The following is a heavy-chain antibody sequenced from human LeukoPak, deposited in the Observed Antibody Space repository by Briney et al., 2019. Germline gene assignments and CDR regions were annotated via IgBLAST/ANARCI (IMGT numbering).Heavy chain of an antibody. CDR3: ASTRRYSGYDYDY. D-gene: IGHD5-12*01. CDR2: ISSSSSYT. J-gene: IGHJ4*02. V-gene: IGHV3-11*03. Sequence: KPGGSLRLSCAASGFTFSDYYMSWIPQAPGKGLEWVSYISSSSSYTNYADSVKGRFTISRDNPKNSLYLQMNSLRAEDTAVYYCASTRRYSGYDYDYWGQGTLVTVSS. CDR1: GFTFSDYY.